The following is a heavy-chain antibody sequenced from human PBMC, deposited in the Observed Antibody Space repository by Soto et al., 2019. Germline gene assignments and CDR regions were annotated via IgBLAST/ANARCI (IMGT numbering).Heavy chain of an antibody. CDR2: ISAGSSSSTI. D-gene: IGHD1-20*01. V-gene: IGHV3-21*01. CDR3: ARGGYNWNYIDY. J-gene: IGHJ4*02. CDR1: GFTFSSYT. Sequence: GGSLRLSCAASGFTFSSYTMNLVRQAPGKGLECVSSISAGSSSSTIYYADSVKGRFTISRDNAKNSLFLQMSSLRADDTAVYYCARGGYNWNYIDYWGQGALVTVSS.